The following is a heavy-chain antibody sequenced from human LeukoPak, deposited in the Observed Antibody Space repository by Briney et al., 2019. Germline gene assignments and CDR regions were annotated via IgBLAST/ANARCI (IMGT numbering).Heavy chain of an antibody. CDR3: ARDYKYAFDD. V-gene: IGHV3-48*01. CDR1: GFTFSDYS. D-gene: IGHD5-24*01. CDR2: IGIDSGNT. J-gene: IGHJ4*02. Sequence: GGSLRLSCAASGFTFSDYSMNWVRQAPGKGLEWIPYIGIDSGNTNYADSVKGRFTISGDKAKNSLYLQMNSLRVEDTAVYYCARDYKYAFDDWGQGTLVTVSS.